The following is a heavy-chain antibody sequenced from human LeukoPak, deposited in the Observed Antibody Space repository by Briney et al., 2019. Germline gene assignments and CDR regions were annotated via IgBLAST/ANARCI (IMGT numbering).Heavy chain of an antibody. CDR1: GGSISSYY. CDR3: ASAFSVTNYFDY. V-gene: IGHV4-59*01. J-gene: IGHJ4*02. D-gene: IGHD4-17*01. CDR2: IYYSGST. Sequence: SETLSLTCTVSGGSISSYYWSWIRQPPGKGLEWIGYIYYSGSTDYNPSLKSRVTISVDTSKNQFSLKLSSVTAADTAVYYCASAFSVTNYFDYWGQGTLVTVSS.